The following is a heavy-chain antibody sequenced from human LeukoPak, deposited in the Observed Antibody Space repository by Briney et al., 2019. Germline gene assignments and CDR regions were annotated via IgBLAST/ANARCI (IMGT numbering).Heavy chain of an antibody. CDR1: GYTFTGYY. J-gene: IGHJ4*02. D-gene: IGHD5-18*01. Sequence: ASVKVSCKASGYTFTGYYMHWVRQAPGQGLEWMGWINPNSGGTNYAQKFRGRVTMTRDTSISTAYMELSRLRSDDTAVYYCARSDTAMVPFDYWGQGTLVTVSS. CDR2: INPNSGGT. CDR3: ARSDTAMVPFDY. V-gene: IGHV1-2*02.